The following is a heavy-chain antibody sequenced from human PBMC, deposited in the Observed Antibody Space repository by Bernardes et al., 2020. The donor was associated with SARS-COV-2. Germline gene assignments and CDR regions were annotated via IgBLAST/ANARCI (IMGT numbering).Heavy chain of an antibody. CDR3: ARNISQYYFDY. CDR2: ISAYNDNT. V-gene: IGHV1-18*01. J-gene: IGHJ4*02. CDR1: GYTFTNYG. D-gene: IGHD3-9*01. Sequence: ASVKVSCKTSGYTFTNYGISWVRQAPGQGPEWMGWISAYNDNTKYAQEFQGRVTLTTDTSTSTAYMELRSLRSDDTAIYYCARNISQYYFDYWGQGSLVTVSS.